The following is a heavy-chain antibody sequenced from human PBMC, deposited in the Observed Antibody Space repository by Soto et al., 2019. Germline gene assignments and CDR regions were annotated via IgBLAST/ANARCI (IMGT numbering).Heavy chain of an antibody. CDR2: INTGNGNT. J-gene: IGHJ4*02. CDR1: GYSFSQYA. CDR3: ARGGLSTAMVRVCQF. V-gene: IGHV1-3*04. Sequence: QVQLVQSGAEVKKPGDSLKVSCKAVGYSFSQYAMHWVRQAPGQRPEWMGWINTGNGNTKYSEKLQDRVTITRDTSASTVYMELSSLRSEDTAIYYCARGGLSTAMVRVCQFWGQGTLVTVSS. D-gene: IGHD5-18*01.